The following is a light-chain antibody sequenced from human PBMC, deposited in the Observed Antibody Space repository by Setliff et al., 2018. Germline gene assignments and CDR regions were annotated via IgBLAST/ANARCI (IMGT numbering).Light chain of an antibody. V-gene: IGLV2-14*01. Sequence: QSALTQPASVSGSPGQSITISCTGTSSDVGGYNLVSWYQQHPGKAPKFMIYEVSNRPSGVSNRFSGSKSGNTASLTISGLQAEDEADYYCSSYTSSGTDVFGSGTKVTVL. CDR1: SSDVGGYNL. CDR3: SSYTSSGTDV. J-gene: IGLJ1*01. CDR2: EVS.